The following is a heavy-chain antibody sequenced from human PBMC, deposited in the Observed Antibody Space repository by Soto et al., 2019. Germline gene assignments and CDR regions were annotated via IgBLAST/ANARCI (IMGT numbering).Heavy chain of an antibody. D-gene: IGHD6-13*01. V-gene: IGHV1-46*01. CDR3: AREGSGSSGGAGHYYYYYGMDV. CDR1: GYTFTSYY. CDR2: INPSGGST. Sequence: GASVKVSCKASGYTFTSYYMHWVRQAPGQGLEWMGIINPSGGSTSYAQKFQGRVTMTRDTSTSTVYMELSSLRSEDTAVYYCAREGSGSSGGAGHYYYYYGMDVWGQGATVTVSS. J-gene: IGHJ6*02.